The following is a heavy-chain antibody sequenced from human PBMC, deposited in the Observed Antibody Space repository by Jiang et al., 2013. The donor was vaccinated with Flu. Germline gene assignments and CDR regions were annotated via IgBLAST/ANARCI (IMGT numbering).Heavy chain of an antibody. CDR3: ARGGSSWYYFDY. D-gene: IGHD6-13*01. J-gene: IGHJ4*02. V-gene: IGHV5-51*01. CDR1: GYSFSTYW. CDR2: IYPGDSDT. Sequence: AEVKKPGESLKISCKGSGYSFSTYWIAWVRQMPGKGLEWMGIIYPGDSDTKYSPSFQGQVTISVDKSISTAYLQWSSLRTSDTAMYYCARGGSSWYYFDYWGQGTLVTVSS.